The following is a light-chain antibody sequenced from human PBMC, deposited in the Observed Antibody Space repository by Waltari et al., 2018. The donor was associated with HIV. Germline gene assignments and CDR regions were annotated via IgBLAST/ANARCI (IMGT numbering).Light chain of an antibody. Sequence: QSVLTQPPSASGTPGQRVTISCSGSNSNIGSNSVYWYQQFPGTAPKLLIYRDNQRPSGVPYRCSGSKSGTSASLAISGLRSEDEADYYCAAWDRRLSARVFGGGTKMTVL. CDR2: RDN. J-gene: IGLJ3*02. CDR1: NSNIGSNS. CDR3: AAWDRRLSARV. V-gene: IGLV1-47*01.